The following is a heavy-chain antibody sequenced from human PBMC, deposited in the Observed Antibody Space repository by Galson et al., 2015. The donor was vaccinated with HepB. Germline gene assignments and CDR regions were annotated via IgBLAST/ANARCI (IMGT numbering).Heavy chain of an antibody. CDR2: IRGSLRPI. D-gene: IGHD1-26*01. V-gene: IGHV3-48*02. CDR1: GFSFSDYS. J-gene: IGHJ6*02. CDR3: ARVGHSKYCIDV. Sequence: SLRLSCAASGFSFSDYSINWVRQAPGKGLEWVSYIRGSLRPIYYADSVKGRFTISRDNAKNSVYLQMNSLRNEDTAVYYCARVGHSKYCIDVWGQGTTVTVPS.